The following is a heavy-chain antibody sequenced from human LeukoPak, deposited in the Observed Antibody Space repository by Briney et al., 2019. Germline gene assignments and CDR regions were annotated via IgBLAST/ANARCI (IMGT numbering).Heavy chain of an antibody. CDR3: ARRASTVTTSGAFDI. CDR1: GGAISSGGYY. D-gene: IGHD4-17*01. J-gene: IGHJ3*02. CDR2: IYYSGSI. Sequence: SETLSLTCTVSGGAISSGGYYWSWIRQHPGKGLEWIGYIYYSGSIYYNPSLKSRVTISVDTSKNQFSLKLSSVTAADTAVYYCARRASTVTTSGAFDIWGQGTMVTVSS. V-gene: IGHV4-31*03.